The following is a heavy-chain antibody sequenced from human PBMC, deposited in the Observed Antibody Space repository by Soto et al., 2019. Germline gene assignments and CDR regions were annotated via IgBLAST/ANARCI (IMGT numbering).Heavy chain of an antibody. CDR3: ARGPGYCSSTSCLGGANPL. V-gene: IGHV1-18*01. J-gene: IGHJ4*02. D-gene: IGHD2-2*01. CDR1: GYTFTSYG. Sequence: QVQLVQSGAEVKKPGASVKVSCKASGYTFTSYGISWVRQAPGQGLEWMGWISAYNGNTNYAQKLQGRVTMSTDTSTSTAYMELRSLRSDDTAVYYCARGPGYCSSTSCLGGANPLWGQGTLVTVSS. CDR2: ISAYNGNT.